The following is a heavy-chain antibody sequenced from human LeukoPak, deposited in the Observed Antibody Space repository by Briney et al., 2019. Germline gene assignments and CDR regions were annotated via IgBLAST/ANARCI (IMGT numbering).Heavy chain of an antibody. D-gene: IGHD5-12*01. CDR3: TSLGGYPDY. CDR2: IRSKANSYAT. J-gene: IGHJ4*02. Sequence: GGSLRLSCAASGFTFSGSAMHWVRQASGKGLQWVGRIRSKANSYATAYAASVKGRFTIARDDSKNTAYLQMNSLKTEDTAVYYCTSLGGYPDYWGQGTLVTVSS. V-gene: IGHV3-73*01. CDR1: GFTFSGSA.